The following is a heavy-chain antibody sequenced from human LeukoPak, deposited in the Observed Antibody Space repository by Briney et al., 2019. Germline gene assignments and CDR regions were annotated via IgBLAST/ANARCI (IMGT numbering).Heavy chain of an antibody. CDR1: GGSFSGYY. V-gene: IGHV4-34*01. Sequence: KSSETLSLTCAVYGGSFSGYYWSWIRQPPGKGLEWIGEINHSGSTNYNPSLKSRVTISVDTSKNQFSLKLSSVTAADTAVYYCARDSTISGIGDNWFDPWGQGTLVTVSS. J-gene: IGHJ5*02. CDR3: ARDSTISGIGDNWFDP. D-gene: IGHD2-2*01. CDR2: INHSGST.